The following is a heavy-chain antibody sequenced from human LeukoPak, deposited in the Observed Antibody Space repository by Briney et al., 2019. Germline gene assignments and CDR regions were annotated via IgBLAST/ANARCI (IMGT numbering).Heavy chain of an antibody. J-gene: IGHJ4*02. CDR2: ISSSSSYI. CDR1: GFTFSSYT. CDR3: ARGSVVVTADK. Sequence: GGSLRLSCAASGFTFSSYTMNWVRQAPGKGLEWVSSISSSSSYIYYADSVKGRFAISRDNAKNSLYLQMNSLRAEDTAVYYCARGSVVVTADKWGQGTLVTVSS. D-gene: IGHD2-21*02. V-gene: IGHV3-21*01.